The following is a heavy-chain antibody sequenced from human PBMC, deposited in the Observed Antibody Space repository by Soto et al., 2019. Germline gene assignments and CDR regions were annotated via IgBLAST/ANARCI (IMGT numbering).Heavy chain of an antibody. CDR2: ITSSGSYV. J-gene: IGHJ6*02. V-gene: IGHV3-21*01. D-gene: IGHD3-3*02. CDR1: GFTFSRNT. Sequence: VSLGLSGVTSGFTFSRNTMNWVRQAPGKGLEWVASITSSGSYVYYADSVKGRFSASRDNAKNSLSLQMDSLRPDDTAIYFCVKDEGIEAMDVWGQGTTVTVSS. CDR3: VKDEGIEAMDV.